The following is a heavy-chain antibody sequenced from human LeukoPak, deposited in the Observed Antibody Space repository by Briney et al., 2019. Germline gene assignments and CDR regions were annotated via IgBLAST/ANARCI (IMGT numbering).Heavy chain of an antibody. Sequence: GGSLRLSCAASGFTFSSYAMSWVRQAPGKGLEWVSAISGSGGSTYYADSVKGRFTISRDNSKNTLYLQMNSLRADDTAVYYCAKLTITYYYDSSGYYPLYHWGQGTLVTVSS. CDR3: AKLTITYYYDSSGYYPLYH. CDR1: GFTFSSYA. D-gene: IGHD3-22*01. CDR2: ISGSGGST. J-gene: IGHJ5*02. V-gene: IGHV3-23*01.